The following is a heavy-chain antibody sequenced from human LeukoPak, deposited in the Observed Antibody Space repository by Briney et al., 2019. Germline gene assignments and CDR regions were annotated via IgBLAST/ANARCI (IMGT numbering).Heavy chain of an antibody. V-gene: IGHV3-73*01. CDR3: SRQPPDYGGSDH. CDR2: IRSKANNYGT. D-gene: IGHD4/OR15-4a*01. J-gene: IGHJ4*02. Sequence: GGPLRRSCAASGFTFSGSGMHWVRQASGRGLEWVGRIRSKANNYGTAYAASVKGRFTISRDDSKNTAYLQMNSLKTEDTAVYYCSRQPPDYGGSDHWGQGTLVTVSS. CDR1: GFTFSGSG.